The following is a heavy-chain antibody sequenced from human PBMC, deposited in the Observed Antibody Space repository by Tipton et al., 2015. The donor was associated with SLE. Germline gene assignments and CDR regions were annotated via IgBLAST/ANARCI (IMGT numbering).Heavy chain of an antibody. V-gene: IGHV3-21*01. Sequence: SLRLSCAAAGFTFSSYSLNWVRQAPGKGLEWVSSISSRSDYIYYADSVKGRFTISRDDAKNSLYLQMDSLRGEDTAVYYCVRDYIAATVMFYYWGPVTLVTVSS. J-gene: IGHJ4*02. CDR1: GFTFSSYS. CDR2: ISSRSDYI. D-gene: IGHD6-13*01. CDR3: VRDYIAATVMFYY.